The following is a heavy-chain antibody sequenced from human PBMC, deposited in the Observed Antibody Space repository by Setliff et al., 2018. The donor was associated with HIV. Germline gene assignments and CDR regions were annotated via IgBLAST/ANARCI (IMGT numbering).Heavy chain of an antibody. Sequence: SVKVSCKASGYTFTGYYMHWVRQAPGQGLEWMGGIIPIFGTADYAQKFQGRVTITADESTSTAYMELSSLRAEDTAVYYCAKSPPDYDILTGWPEYFDYWGQGTLVTVSS. CDR3: AKSPPDYDILTGWPEYFDY. J-gene: IGHJ4*02. CDR1: GYTFTGYY. D-gene: IGHD3-9*01. CDR2: IIPIFGTA. V-gene: IGHV1-69*13.